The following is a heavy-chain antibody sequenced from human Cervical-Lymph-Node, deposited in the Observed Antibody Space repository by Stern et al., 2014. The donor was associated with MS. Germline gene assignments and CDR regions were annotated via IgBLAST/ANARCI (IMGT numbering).Heavy chain of an antibody. CDR2: INHSGST. CDR3: ARGLLTVLLPGVQISSSNYFDY. V-gene: IGHV4-34*01. D-gene: IGHD6-13*01. Sequence: QVQLQQWGAGLLKPSETLSLTCAVYGGSFSGYYWSWIRQPPGKGLEWIGEINHSGSTNYNPSLKSRVTISVDTSKNQFSLKLSSVTAADTAVCYCARGLLTVLLPGVQISSSNYFDYWGQGTLVTVSS. CDR1: GGSFSGYY. J-gene: IGHJ4*02.